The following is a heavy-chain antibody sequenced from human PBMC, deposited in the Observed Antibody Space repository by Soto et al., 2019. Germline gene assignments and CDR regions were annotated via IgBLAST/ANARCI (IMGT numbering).Heavy chain of an antibody. V-gene: IGHV3-23*01. D-gene: IGHD1-26*01. CDR2: VTGSGLST. Sequence: PGGSLRLTCEVSGAASSTCVMNWVRQAPGMGLGRVSGVTGSGLSTWNADSVKGRFTISRDNAKNMLFLEMNSLSADDAGVYYCVKSQSGSYFAAFDVWGQGTMVTV. CDR3: VKSQSGSYFAAFDV. CDR1: GAASSTCV. J-gene: IGHJ3*01.